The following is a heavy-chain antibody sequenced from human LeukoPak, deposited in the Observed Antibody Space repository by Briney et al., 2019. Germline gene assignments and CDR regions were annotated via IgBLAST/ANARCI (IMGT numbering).Heavy chain of an antibody. CDR2: ISSSSSYI. CDR1: GFTFSSYS. Sequence: PGGSPRLSCAASGFTFSSYSMNWVRQAPGKGLEWVSSISSSSSYIYYADSVKGRFTISRDNAKNSLYLQMNSLRAEDTAVYYCASPVAGGLFQHWGQGTLVTVSS. CDR3: ASPVAGGLFQH. J-gene: IGHJ1*01. V-gene: IGHV3-21*01. D-gene: IGHD6-19*01.